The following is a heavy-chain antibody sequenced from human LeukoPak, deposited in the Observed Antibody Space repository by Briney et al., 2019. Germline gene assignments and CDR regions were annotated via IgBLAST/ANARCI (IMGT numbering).Heavy chain of an antibody. V-gene: IGHV4-61*08. CDR1: GGSISSGDYY. D-gene: IGHD5-18*01. CDR2: IYYSGST. J-gene: IGHJ5*02. Sequence: PSETLSLTCTVSGGSISSGDYYWSWIRQPPGKGLEWVGYIYYSGSTNYNPSLNSRVTISVDTSKNQFSLKLSSVTAADTAVYYCARLIPLWTSAWFDPWGQGTLVTVSS. CDR3: ARLIPLWTSAWFDP.